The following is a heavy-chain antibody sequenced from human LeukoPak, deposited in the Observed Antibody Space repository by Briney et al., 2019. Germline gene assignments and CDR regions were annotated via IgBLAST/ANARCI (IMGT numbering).Heavy chain of an antibody. J-gene: IGHJ3*02. CDR1: GFTFSSYA. D-gene: IGHD5-12*01. CDR2: ISASAGST. CDR3: AKFGKSGYSDAFDI. V-gene: IGHV3-23*01. Sequence: GGSLRLSCAASGFTFSSYAMSWVRQAPGKGLEWVSTISASAGSTYYADSVKGRFTISRDNSKNTLYLQMNSLRAEDTAVYYCAKFGKSGYSDAFDIWGQGTMVTVSS.